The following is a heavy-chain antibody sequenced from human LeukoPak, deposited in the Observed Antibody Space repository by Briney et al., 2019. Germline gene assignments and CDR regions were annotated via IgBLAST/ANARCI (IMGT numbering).Heavy chain of an antibody. CDR3: AKPGESYGTGSFGI. CDR2: ISGSGGST. D-gene: IGHD4-17*01. V-gene: IGHV3-23*01. CDR1: GFTFSSYG. J-gene: IGHJ3*02. Sequence: GGSLRLSCAASGFTFSSYGMSWVRQAPGKGLEWVSAISGSGGSTYYADSVKGRFTISRDNSKNTLYLQMNSLRGEDTAVYYCAKPGESYGTGSFGIWGQGTMVTVSS.